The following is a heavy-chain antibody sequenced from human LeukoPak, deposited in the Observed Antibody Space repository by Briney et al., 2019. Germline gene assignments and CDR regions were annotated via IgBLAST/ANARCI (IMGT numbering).Heavy chain of an antibody. V-gene: IGHV1-8*01. D-gene: IGHD3-22*01. Sequence: ASVKVSCKASGYTFTSYDINWVRQATGQGLEWMGWMNPNSGNTGYAQKFQGRVTFTRNTPISTAYMELSSLRSEDTAVYYCATFSRGSSITRGPQYYYDSSGYLGAWGQGTLVTVSS. CDR3: ATFSRGSSITRGPQYYYDSSGYLGA. CDR1: GYTFTSYD. J-gene: IGHJ4*02. CDR2: MNPNSGNT.